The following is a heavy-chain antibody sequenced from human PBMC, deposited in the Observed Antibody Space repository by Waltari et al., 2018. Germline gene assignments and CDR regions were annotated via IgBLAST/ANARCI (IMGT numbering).Heavy chain of an antibody. D-gene: IGHD6-19*01. CDR1: GFTFSSYT. V-gene: IGHV3-23*01. CDR2: ISDPATGNT. J-gene: IGHJ4*02. Sequence: EVQLLESGGALVQPGGSLRLSCAASGFTFSSYTLIWVRQAPGKGRGWVSTISDPATGNTHYADSVKGRFTISRDDSRNSLYLQMNSLRAEDTAVYYCASGQWLGIDYWGQGTLVTVSS. CDR3: ASGQWLGIDY.